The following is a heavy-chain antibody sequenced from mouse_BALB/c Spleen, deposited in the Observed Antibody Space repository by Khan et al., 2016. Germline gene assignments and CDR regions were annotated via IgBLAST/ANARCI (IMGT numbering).Heavy chain of an antibody. CDR2: ISTGGTT. V-gene: IGHV5-6-5*01. CDR1: GFTFSSYA. J-gene: IGHJ4*01. CDR3: AREENALDY. Sequence: EVELVESGGGLVKPGGSLKFSCAASGFTFSSYAMSWVRQTPEKRLEWVAYISTGGTTYYPDSVMGRFSISRDDARNILYLQMNSLRSEDTASYYCAREENALDYWGQGTSVTVSS.